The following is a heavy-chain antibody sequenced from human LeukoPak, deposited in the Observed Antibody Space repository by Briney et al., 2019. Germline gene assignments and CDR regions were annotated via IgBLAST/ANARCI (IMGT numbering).Heavy chain of an antibody. Sequence: ASVKVSCKASGYTFTGYYMHWVRQAPGQGLEWMGWINPNSGGTNYAQKFQGRVTMTRDTSISTAYMELSRLRSDDTAVYYCARDYGVYYYYMGVWGKGTTVTVSS. J-gene: IGHJ6*03. D-gene: IGHD4-17*01. V-gene: IGHV1-2*02. CDR1: GYTFTGYY. CDR2: INPNSGGT. CDR3: ARDYGVYYYYMGV.